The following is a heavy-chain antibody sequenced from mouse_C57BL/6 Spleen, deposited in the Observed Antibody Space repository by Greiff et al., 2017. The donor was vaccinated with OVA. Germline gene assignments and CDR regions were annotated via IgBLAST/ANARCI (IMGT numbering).Heavy chain of an antibody. V-gene: IGHV1-69*01. D-gene: IGHD2-4*01. CDR3: AIIYYDYDDGYAMDY. CDR2: IDPSDSYT. J-gene: IGHJ4*01. CDR1: GYTFTSYW. Sequence: VQLQQPGAELVMPGASVKLSCKASGYTFTSYWMHWVKQRPGQGLEWIGEIDPSDSYTNYNQKFKGKSTLTVDKSSSTAYMQLSSLTSEDSAVYYCAIIYYDYDDGYAMDYWGQGTSVTVSS.